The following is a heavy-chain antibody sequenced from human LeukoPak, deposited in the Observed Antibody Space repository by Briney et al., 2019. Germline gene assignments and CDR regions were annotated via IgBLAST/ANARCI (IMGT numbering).Heavy chain of an antibody. CDR1: GFTFSSYA. CDR3: ANDYLGAAVAGALDY. V-gene: IGHV3-23*01. Sequence: GGSLRLSCAASGFTFSSYAMSWVRQAPGKGLEWVSAISGSGSSTYYADSVKGRFTISRDNSKNTLYLQMNSLRAEDTAVYYCANDYLGAAVAGALDYWGQGTLVTVSS. J-gene: IGHJ4*02. D-gene: IGHD6-19*01. CDR2: ISGSGSST.